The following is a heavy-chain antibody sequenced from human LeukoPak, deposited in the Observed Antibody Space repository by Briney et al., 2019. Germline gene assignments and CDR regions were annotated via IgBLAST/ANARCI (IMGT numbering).Heavy chain of an antibody. V-gene: IGHV3-33*01. Sequence: GRSLRLSCAASGFTFSNYGIHWVRQAPGKGLEWVSVIWYDGSNKYHADSVKGRFTISRDNSKNTLYLQMNSLKVEDTAVYYCARDDSSLAPFDYWGQGTLVTVSS. CDR3: ARDDSSLAPFDY. D-gene: IGHD4-11*01. CDR2: IWYDGSNK. CDR1: GFTFSNYG. J-gene: IGHJ4*02.